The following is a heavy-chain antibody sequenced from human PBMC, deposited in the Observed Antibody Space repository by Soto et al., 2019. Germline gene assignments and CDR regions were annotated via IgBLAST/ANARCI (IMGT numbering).Heavy chain of an antibody. CDR3: ARVATVTTFGWFDP. CDR2: ISAYNGNT. CDR1: GYTFTSYG. D-gene: IGHD4-4*01. J-gene: IGHJ5*02. Sequence: GASVKVSCKASGYTFTSYGISWVRQAPGQGLEWMGWISAYNGNTNYAQKLQGRVTMTTDTSTSTAYMELRSLRSDDTAVYYCARVATVTTFGWFDPWGQGTLVTVSS. V-gene: IGHV1-18*01.